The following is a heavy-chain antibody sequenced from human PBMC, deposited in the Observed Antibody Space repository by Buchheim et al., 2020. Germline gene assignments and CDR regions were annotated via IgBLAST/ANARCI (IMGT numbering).Heavy chain of an antibody. CDR3: AGESDFMFDC. CDR2: ISYSGST. CDR1: GGSISSYY. Sequence: QVQLQESGPGLVKPSETLSLTCTVSGGSISSYYWSWIRQPPGKGLEWIGYISYSGSTNYNPSLKSRVAISVDTSKNQFSLKLDSVTAADTAVYYCAGESDFMFDCWGQGT. D-gene: IGHD3-3*01. V-gene: IGHV4-59*01. J-gene: IGHJ4*02.